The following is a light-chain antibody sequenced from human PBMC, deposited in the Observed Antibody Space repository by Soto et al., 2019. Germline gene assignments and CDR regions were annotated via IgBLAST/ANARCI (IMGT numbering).Light chain of an antibody. V-gene: IGLV2-11*01. CDR3: SSYAGSNSVV. CDR2: AVS. J-gene: IGLJ2*01. Sequence: QSVLTQPRSVSGSPGQSVTISCTGTSSDVGGYNYVSWYQQHPGKAPKLIIYAVSGRPSGVPDRFSGSKSGNTASLTVSGLQAEDEADYYCSSYAGSNSVVFGGGTKLTVL. CDR1: SSDVGGYNY.